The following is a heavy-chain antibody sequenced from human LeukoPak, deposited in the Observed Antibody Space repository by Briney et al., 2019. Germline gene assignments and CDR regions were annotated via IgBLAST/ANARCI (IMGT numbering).Heavy chain of an antibody. V-gene: IGHV3-48*03. CDR1: GFTFSGYE. D-gene: IGHD3-3*01. CDR3: ARGKVFWSGYGYCFDY. CDR2: ISSSGSTI. Sequence: PGGSLRPSCAASGFTFSGYEMNWVRQAPGKGLEWVSYISSSGSTIYYADSVKGRFTISRDNAKNSLYLQMNSLRAEDTAVYYCARGKVFWSGYGYCFDYWAHGTLVTVSS. J-gene: IGHJ4*01.